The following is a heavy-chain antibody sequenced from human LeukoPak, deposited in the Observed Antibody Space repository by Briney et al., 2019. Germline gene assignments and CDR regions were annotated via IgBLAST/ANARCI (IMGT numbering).Heavy chain of an antibody. CDR2: ISYDGSNK. Sequence: LTGGSLRLSCAASGFTFSSYGMHWVRQAPGKGLEWVAVISYDGSNKYYADSVKGRFTISRDNSKNTLYLQMNSLRAEDTAVYYCAKAPSAAVAGNLDYWGQGTLVTVSS. J-gene: IGHJ4*02. V-gene: IGHV3-30*18. CDR1: GFTFSSYG. D-gene: IGHD6-19*01. CDR3: AKAPSAAVAGNLDY.